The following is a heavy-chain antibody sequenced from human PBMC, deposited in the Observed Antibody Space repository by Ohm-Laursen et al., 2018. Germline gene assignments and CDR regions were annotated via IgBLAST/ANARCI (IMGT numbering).Heavy chain of an antibody. CDR3: ARDSSRRAREGGMDV. D-gene: IGHD6-6*01. J-gene: IGHJ6*02. CDR1: GFIFSSYS. V-gene: IGHV3-21*01. CDR2: ISETSSHI. Sequence: SLRLSCAASGFIFSSYSMSWVRQAPGKGLEWISYISETSSHIYDADSMRGRFTVARDNAKNLLYLQLNSLRAEDTAVYYCARDSSRRAREGGMDVWGQGTMVTVSS.